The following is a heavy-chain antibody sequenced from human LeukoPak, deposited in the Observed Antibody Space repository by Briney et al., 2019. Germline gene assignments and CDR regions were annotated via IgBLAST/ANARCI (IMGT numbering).Heavy chain of an antibody. CDR2: IKQDGSEK. D-gene: IGHD2-2*01. CDR1: GFTFSSYW. J-gene: IGHJ3*02. V-gene: IGHV3-7*01. Sequence: GGSLRLSCAASGFTFSSYWMSWVRQAPGKGLEWVANIKQDGSEKYYVDSLKGRFTISRDNAKNSLYLQMNSLGAEDTAVYYCARGQCSSISCYYAFDIWGQGTMVTVSS. CDR3: ARGQCSSISCYYAFDI.